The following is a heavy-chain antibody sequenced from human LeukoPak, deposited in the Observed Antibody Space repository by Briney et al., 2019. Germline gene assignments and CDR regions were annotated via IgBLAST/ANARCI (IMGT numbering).Heavy chain of an antibody. V-gene: IGHV4-31*02. Sequence: PSHSLCLTPAVSGGPLSRVGSYCGRVPAPPGRGPGRIGYIYSSGSTCSNPSLKSRVTISVATSKNQFSLKLSSVTAADTAVYYCARVVPAAISYAFDIWGQGTMVTVSS. CDR2: IYSSGST. D-gene: IGHD2-2*01. J-gene: IGHJ3*02. CDR3: ARVVPAAISYAFDI. CDR1: GGPLSRVGSY.